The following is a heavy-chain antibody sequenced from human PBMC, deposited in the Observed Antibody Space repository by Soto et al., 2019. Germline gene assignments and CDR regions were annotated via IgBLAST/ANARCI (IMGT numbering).Heavy chain of an antibody. D-gene: IGHD3-9*01. V-gene: IGHV4-59*08. Sequence: ASETLSLTCTVSGGSISGYYWTWIRQPPGKGLEWIGFIYYSGNTNCNPSLKSRVTISVDTSKNQFSLKLSSVTAADTAVYYCARHCSSNYDILTGYYSSYCFDYWGQGTLVTVSS. CDR1: GGSISGYY. CDR2: IYYSGNT. CDR3: ARHCSSNYDILTGYYSSYCFDY. J-gene: IGHJ4*02.